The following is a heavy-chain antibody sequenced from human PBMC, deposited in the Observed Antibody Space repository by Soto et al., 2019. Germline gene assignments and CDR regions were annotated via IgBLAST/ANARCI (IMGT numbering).Heavy chain of an antibody. V-gene: IGHV3-53*05. CDR2: LYTDDRT. CDR1: GFIVSNKR. D-gene: IGHD3-16*01. CDR3: VGAAPGD. J-gene: IGHJ4*02. Sequence: EVQLVETGGGLMQPGGSLRLSCAASGFIVSNKRMGWVRQAPGKGLESVSILYTDDRTYYADSVKGRFTISRDNSKNTVSLQMNGLRDEDTAMYYCVGAAPGDWGQGTPVTVSS.